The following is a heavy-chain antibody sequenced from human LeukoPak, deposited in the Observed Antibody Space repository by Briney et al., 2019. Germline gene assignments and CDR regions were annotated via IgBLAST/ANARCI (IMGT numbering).Heavy chain of an antibody. CDR2: IYYSGST. CDR1: GGSISSYY. J-gene: IGHJ4*02. D-gene: IGHD2-15*01. CDR3: ARSPGYCSGGSCSDHFDY. V-gene: IGHV4-59*01. Sequence: SETLSLTCTVSGGSISSYYWSWVRQPPGKGLEWIGYIYYSGSTNYNPSLKSRVTISVGTSKNQFSLKLSSVTAADTAVYYCARSPGYCSGGSCSDHFDYWGQGTLVTVSS.